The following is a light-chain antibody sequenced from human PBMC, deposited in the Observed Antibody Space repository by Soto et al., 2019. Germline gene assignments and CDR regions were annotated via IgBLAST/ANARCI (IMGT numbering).Light chain of an antibody. CDR1: QSVSSSY. Sequence: EIVLTQSPGTLSLSPGERATLSCRASQSVSSSYLAWYQQKPGQAPRLLIYGASSRATGIPDRFSGSGSGTDFTLTISSLEPEDFAIYYCQQYDSYPSYTFGQGTKLEIK. V-gene: IGKV3-20*01. CDR3: QQYDSYPSYT. J-gene: IGKJ2*01. CDR2: GAS.